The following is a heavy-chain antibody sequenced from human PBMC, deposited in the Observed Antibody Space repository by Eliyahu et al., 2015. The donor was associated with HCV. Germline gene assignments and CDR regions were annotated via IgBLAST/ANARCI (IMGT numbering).Heavy chain of an antibody. J-gene: IGHJ4*02. CDR3: AKDTRSVAGNNFDY. V-gene: IGHV3-9*01. CDR1: GXXFDDYA. CDR2: ISWNSGSI. Sequence: EVQLVESGGGLVQPGRSLRLSCAAXGXXFDDYAIHWVRQAPGKGLEWVSGISWNSGSIGYADSVKGRFTISRDNAKNSLYLQMNSLRAEDTALYYCAKDTRSVAGNNFDYWGQGTLVTVSS. D-gene: IGHD6-19*01.